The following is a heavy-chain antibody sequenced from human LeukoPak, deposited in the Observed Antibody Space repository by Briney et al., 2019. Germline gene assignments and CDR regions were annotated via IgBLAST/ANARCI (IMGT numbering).Heavy chain of an antibody. CDR2: IYYSGST. CDR3: ARMRAEIDY. Sequence: SESLSLTCTVSGGSISSYYWSWIRQPPGKGLEWIGYIYYSGSTNYNPSLKSRVTISVDTSKNQFSLKLSSVTAADTAVYYCARMRAEIDYWGQGTLVTVSS. CDR1: GGSISSYY. J-gene: IGHJ4*02. V-gene: IGHV4-59*01. D-gene: IGHD6-19*01.